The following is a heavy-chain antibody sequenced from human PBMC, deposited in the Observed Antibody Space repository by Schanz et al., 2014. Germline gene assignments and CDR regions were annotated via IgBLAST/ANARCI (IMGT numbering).Heavy chain of an antibody. D-gene: IGHD3-9*01. CDR1: GFTFSTYA. V-gene: IGHV3-23*04. Sequence: EVQLVESGGTLVRPGGSLRLSCAASGFTFSTYAMAWVRQAPGKGLEWVSTIGTSGGTNYAESVKGRFTISRDNSKNTLYLQMNSLRADDTAVYYCAKAADWPVTRFDPWGQGTLVTVSS. CDR2: IGTSGGT. J-gene: IGHJ5*02. CDR3: AKAADWPVTRFDP.